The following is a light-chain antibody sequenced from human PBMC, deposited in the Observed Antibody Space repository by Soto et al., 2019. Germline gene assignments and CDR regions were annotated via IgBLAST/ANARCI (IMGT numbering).Light chain of an antibody. CDR3: SSYTSSSTDV. Sequence: QSALTQPPSVAGSPGQSVAISCTGTGSDIGTYNRVSWYQQPPGTAPKLMVYDVSDRPSGVPDRFSEFKSGNTASLTISGLQAEDEAVYYCSSYTSSSTDVFGTGTKVTVL. CDR1: GSDIGTYNR. V-gene: IGLV2-18*02. CDR2: DVS. J-gene: IGLJ1*01.